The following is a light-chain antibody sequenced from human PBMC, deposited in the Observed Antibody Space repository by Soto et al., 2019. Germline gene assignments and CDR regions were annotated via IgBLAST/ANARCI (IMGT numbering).Light chain of an antibody. CDR2: GNS. CDR3: QSHDSSLSAYV. J-gene: IGLJ1*01. CDR1: SSNIGTYT. Sequence: QSVLTQPPSASGTPGQRVTISCSGTSSNIGTYTVNWYQQLPGTAPKPLIYGNSNRPSGVPDRFSGSKSGTSASLAITGLQAEDEADFYCQSHDSSLSAYVFGTGTKLTVL. V-gene: IGLV1-40*01.